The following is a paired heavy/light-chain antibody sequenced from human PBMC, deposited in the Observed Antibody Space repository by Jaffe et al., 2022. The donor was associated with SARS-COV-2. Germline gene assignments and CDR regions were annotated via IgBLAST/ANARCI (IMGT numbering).Light chain of an antibody. CDR1: QSVGSSY. CDR3: QHYAGQPRT. V-gene: IGKV3-20*01. Sequence: EIVLTQSPGTLSLSPGERATLSCRASQSVGSSYLAWYQQKPGQAPRLLIYGASSRATGIPDRFSGSGSGTDFTLTISRLEPEDFAVYYCQHYAGQPRTFGQGTKVEIK. CDR2: GAS. J-gene: IGKJ1*01.
Heavy chain of an antibody. CDR3: AKIQNPGLSSAVSHFGAFEI. V-gene: IGHV3-9*01. Sequence: EVQLVESGGGLVQPGRSLTLSCTASGFSFDLYAMHWVRQAPGKGPEWVSGISRNSDGVGYADSVKGRFTVYRDNAKNSLYLQMNSLKTEDTAMYYCAKIQNPGLSSAVSHFGAFEIWGQGTMVTVSS. D-gene: IGHD3-10*01. CDR1: GFSFDLYA. CDR2: ISRNSDGV. J-gene: IGHJ3*02.